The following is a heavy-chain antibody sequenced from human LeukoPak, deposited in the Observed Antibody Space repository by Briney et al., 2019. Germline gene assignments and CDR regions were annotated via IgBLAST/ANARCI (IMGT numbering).Heavy chain of an antibody. Sequence: GASVKVSCKASGGTFSSYAISWVRQAPGQGLEWMGGIIPIFGTANYAQKFQGRVTITADESTSTAYMELSSLRSEETAVYYCATNLYSSGWSLDYWGQGTLVTVSS. CDR2: IIPIFGTA. D-gene: IGHD6-19*01. J-gene: IGHJ4*02. CDR1: GGTFSSYA. CDR3: ATNLYSSGWSLDY. V-gene: IGHV1-69*13.